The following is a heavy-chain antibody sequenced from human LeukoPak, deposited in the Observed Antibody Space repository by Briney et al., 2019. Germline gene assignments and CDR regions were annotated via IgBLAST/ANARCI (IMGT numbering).Heavy chain of an antibody. V-gene: IGHV1-2*02. D-gene: IGHD6-19*01. CDR1: GYTLTELS. J-gene: IGHJ3*02. CDR3: ARVAVAGGAFDI. Sequence: ASVKVSCKVSGYTLTELSMHWVRQAPGQGLEWMGWINPNSGGTNYAQKFQGRVTMTRDTSISTAYMELSRLRSDDTAVYYCARVAVAGGAFDIWGQGAMVTVSS. CDR2: INPNSGGT.